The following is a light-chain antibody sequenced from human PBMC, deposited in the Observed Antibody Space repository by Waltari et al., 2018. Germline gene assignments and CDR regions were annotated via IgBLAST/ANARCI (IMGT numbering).Light chain of an antibody. Sequence: QSVLPHPPPASAAPGQTVTISCSGSSSNIGHHYVSWFKQLPGTAPKLLIYENNKRPSGTPDRFSGSKSGTSGTLDITGLQTGDEADYYCITKDTSLNAIVFGGGTKLTVL. V-gene: IGLV1-51*02. CDR2: ENN. CDR3: ITKDTSLNAIV. J-gene: IGLJ2*01. CDR1: SSNIGHHY.